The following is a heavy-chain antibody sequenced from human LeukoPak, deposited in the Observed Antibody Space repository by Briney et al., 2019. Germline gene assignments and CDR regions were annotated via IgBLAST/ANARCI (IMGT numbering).Heavy chain of an antibody. D-gene: IGHD3-10*01. CDR3: ARDRRSGVSDY. Sequence: SETLSLTCTVSGGSISSYYWSWIRQPPGKGLEWIGYIYYSGSTNYNPSLKSRVTISVDTSKNQFPLKLSSVTAADTAVYYCARDRRSGVSDYWGQGTLVTVSS. CDR1: GGSISSYY. J-gene: IGHJ4*02. CDR2: IYYSGST. V-gene: IGHV4-59*01.